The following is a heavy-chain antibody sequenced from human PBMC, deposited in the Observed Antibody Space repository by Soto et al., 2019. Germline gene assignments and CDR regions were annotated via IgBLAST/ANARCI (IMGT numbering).Heavy chain of an antibody. V-gene: IGHV3-30-3*01. D-gene: IGHD3-22*01. Sequence: QVQLVESGGGVVQPGRSLRLSCAASGFTFSSYAMHWVRQAPGKGLEWVAVISYDGSNKYYADSVKGRFTISRDNSKNTLYLQMNSLRAEDTAVYYCARAMYYYDSSGYYRPWYFDYWGQGTLVTVS. J-gene: IGHJ4*02. CDR1: GFTFSSYA. CDR2: ISYDGSNK. CDR3: ARAMYYYDSSGYYRPWYFDY.